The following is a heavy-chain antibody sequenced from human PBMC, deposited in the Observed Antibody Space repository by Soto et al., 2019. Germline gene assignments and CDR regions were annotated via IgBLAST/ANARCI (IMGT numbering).Heavy chain of an antibody. Sequence: EVQLVESGGGLVQPGGSLRLSCAASGVTASSNYMSWVRQAPGKGLEWVSVIYSGGSTYYADSVKGRFTISRDNSKNTLYLQMNSLRAEDTAVYYCARDDSYGKYYYYYYGMDVWGQGTTVTVSS. V-gene: IGHV3-66*01. D-gene: IGHD5-18*01. J-gene: IGHJ6*02. CDR1: GVTASSNY. CDR3: ARDDSYGKYYYYYYGMDV. CDR2: IYSGGST.